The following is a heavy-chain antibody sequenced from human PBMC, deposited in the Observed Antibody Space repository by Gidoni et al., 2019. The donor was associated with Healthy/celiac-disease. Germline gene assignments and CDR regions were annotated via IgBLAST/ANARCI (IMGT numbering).Heavy chain of an antibody. J-gene: IGHJ4*02. CDR3: AKGDIVVVVAATFDY. Sequence: EVQLLEFGGGLVQPGGSLRLSCAAYGFTFSSYAMSWVRQAPGKGMEWVSAVSGSGGSTYYADSVKGRCTISRDNSKNTLYLQMNSLRAEDTAVYYCAKGDIVVVVAATFDYWGQGTLVTVSS. D-gene: IGHD2-15*01. CDR2: VSGSGGST. CDR1: GFTFSSYA. V-gene: IGHV3-23*01.